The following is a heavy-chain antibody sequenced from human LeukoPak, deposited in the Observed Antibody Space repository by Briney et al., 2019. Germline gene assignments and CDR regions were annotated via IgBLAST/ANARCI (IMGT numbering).Heavy chain of an antibody. CDR3: ATKDSSGYIDAFDI. D-gene: IGHD3-22*01. J-gene: IGHJ3*02. CDR2: IYSGGST. CDR1: GFTVSSNY. Sequence: GGSLRLSCAASGFTVSSNYMSWVRQAPGKGLEWVSVIYSGGSTYYADSVKGRFTISRDNSKNTLYLQMNSLRAEDTAVYYCATKDSSGYIDAFDIWGQGTMVTVSS. V-gene: IGHV3-53*01.